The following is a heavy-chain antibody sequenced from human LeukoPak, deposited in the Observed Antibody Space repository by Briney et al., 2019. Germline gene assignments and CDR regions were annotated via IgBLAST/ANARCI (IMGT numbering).Heavy chain of an antibody. CDR2: IYPRDGST. J-gene: IGHJ4*02. Sequence: AAVKVSCKASGYTFTSNYIHWVRQAPGQGLEWMGMIYPRDGSTSYAQKFQGRVTVTRDTSTSTVHMELSGLRSEDTAVYYCARDQEGFDYWGQGTLVTVSS. CDR3: ARDQEGFDY. CDR1: GYTFTSNY. V-gene: IGHV1-46*01.